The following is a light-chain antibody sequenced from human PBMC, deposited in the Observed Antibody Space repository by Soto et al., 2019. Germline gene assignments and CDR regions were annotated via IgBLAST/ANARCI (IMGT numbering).Light chain of an antibody. Sequence: QSVLTQPPSVSGAPGQRGTISCAGSRSNIGAGYLVHWYQQVPGTAPKLLIYGSSNRPSGVPDRFSGSTSGTSASLAITGLQTEDEAVYYCHSYDSRLSGYVFGTGTKVTVL. CDR2: GSS. J-gene: IGLJ1*01. V-gene: IGLV1-40*01. CDR3: HSYDSRLSGYV. CDR1: RSNIGAGYL.